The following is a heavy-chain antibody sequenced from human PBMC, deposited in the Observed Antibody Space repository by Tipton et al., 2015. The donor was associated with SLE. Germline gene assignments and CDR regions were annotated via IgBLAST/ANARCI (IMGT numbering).Heavy chain of an antibody. Sequence: TLSLTCTVSGASVGPSSSYCCWFRQPPGKGLEWIGGILYNGVTSYNPSLKSRVTISLDTSKNQFSLKLTSMTAADTAVYYCARYTVSTMEDPWGQGMLVTVSA. D-gene: IGHD5/OR15-5a*01. V-gene: IGHV4-39*07. J-gene: IGHJ5*02. CDR3: ARYTVSTMEDP. CDR1: GASVGPSSSY. CDR2: ILYNGVT.